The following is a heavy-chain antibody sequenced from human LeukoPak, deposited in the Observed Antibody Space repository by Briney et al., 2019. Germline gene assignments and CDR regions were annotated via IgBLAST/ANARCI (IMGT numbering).Heavy chain of an antibody. CDR2: IYYSGST. CDR1: GGSISSYY. D-gene: IGHD3-22*01. J-gene: IGHJ4*02. Sequence: PSETLSLTCTVSGGSISSYYWSWIRQPPGKGLEWIGYIYYSGSTNYNPSLKSRVTISVDTFKNQFSLKLSSVTAADTAVYYCARLDYYDSSGYYWGYFDYWGQGTLVTVSS. V-gene: IGHV4-59*01. CDR3: ARLDYYDSSGYYWGYFDY.